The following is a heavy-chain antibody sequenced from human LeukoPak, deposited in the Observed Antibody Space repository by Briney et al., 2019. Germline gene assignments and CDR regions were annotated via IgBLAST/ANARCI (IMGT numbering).Heavy chain of an antibody. V-gene: IGHV4-4*07. CDR1: GGPISSYY. CDR3: ARSGTSPRNFDY. CDR2: IYTSGST. D-gene: IGHD2-2*01. J-gene: IGHJ4*02. Sequence: PSETLSLTCTASGGPISSYYWSWIRQPAGKGLEWIGRIYTSGSTNYNPSLKSRVTMSVDTSRNHFSLKLSSVTAADTAVYYCARSGTSPRNFDYWGQGTLVTVSS.